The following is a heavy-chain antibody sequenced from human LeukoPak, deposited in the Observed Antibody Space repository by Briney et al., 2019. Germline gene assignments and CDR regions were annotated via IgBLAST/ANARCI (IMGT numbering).Heavy chain of an antibody. Sequence: GGSLRLSCAASGFSFGKYWRGWLGQAPGKGLEWVANTKPDGSEEYYADSVRGRFTTSRDNDNNFLYLQMNSLRAEDTAVYYCARDGGLNPNFDYWGQGTLVSVSS. D-gene: IGHD2-15*01. V-gene: IGHV3-7*01. CDR2: TKPDGSEE. J-gene: IGHJ4*02. CDR1: GFSFGKYW. CDR3: ARDGGLNPNFDY.